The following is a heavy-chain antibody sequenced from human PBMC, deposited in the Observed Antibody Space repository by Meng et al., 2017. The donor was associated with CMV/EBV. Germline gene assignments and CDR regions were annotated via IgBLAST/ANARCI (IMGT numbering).Heavy chain of an antibody. J-gene: IGHJ4*02. D-gene: IGHD2/OR15-2a*01. V-gene: IGHV3-7*01. CDR3: ATSKDSPGND. CDR1: GFIYSNYW. CDR2: MNGGATAK. Sequence: GESLNISCAASGFIYSNYWMSWVRPAPGKGLEWVSNMNGGATAKFYVGSVRGRFTISRDNAMNALYLQMNSLTVEDTAIYYCATSKDSPGNDWGQGTLVTVSS.